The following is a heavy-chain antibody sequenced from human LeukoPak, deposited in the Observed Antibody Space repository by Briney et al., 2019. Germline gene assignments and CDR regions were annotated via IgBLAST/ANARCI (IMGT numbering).Heavy chain of an antibody. CDR3: AKDRRYQLPPSWFDP. D-gene: IGHD2-2*01. CDR1: GFTFSSYA. V-gene: IGHV3-23*01. CDR2: ISGSGGST. Sequence: GGSLRLSCEASGFTFSSYAMSWVRQAPGKGLEWVSAISGSGGSTYYADSVKGRFTISRDNSKNTLYLQMNSLRAEDTAVYYCAKDRRYQLPPSWFDPWGQGTLVTVSS. J-gene: IGHJ5*02.